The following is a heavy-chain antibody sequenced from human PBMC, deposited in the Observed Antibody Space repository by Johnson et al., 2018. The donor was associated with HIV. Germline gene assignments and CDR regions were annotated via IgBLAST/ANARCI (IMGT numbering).Heavy chain of an antibody. V-gene: IGHV3-23*04. Sequence: VLLVESGGGLVQPGGSLRLSCAASGFTFSSYAMSWVRQAPGKGLEWVSGIVGSGGSTYYADSVKGRFTISRDNSKNTLSLKMNSLRAEDTAVYYCAKDQGIEMAGYDGFDIWGQGTMVTVSS. CDR1: GFTFSSYA. CDR2: IVGSGGST. CDR3: AKDQGIEMAGYDGFDI. J-gene: IGHJ3*02. D-gene: IGHD5-24*01.